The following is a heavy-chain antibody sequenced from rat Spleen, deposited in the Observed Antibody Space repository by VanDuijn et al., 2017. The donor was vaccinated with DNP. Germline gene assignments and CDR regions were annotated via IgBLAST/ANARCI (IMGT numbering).Heavy chain of an antibody. CDR1: GFTFSDYN. Sequence: EVQLVESGGDLVQPGNSLKLSCAASGFTFSDYNMAWVRQAPKRGLEWVATIVYDGTRTDYRDSVMGRFTISRHDAKSTLYLQMDSLRSEDTATYYCARDDYGSYGAMDPWGQGTSVIVSS. J-gene: IGHJ4*01. V-gene: IGHV5-7*01. CDR3: ARDDYGSYGAMDP. CDR2: IVYDGTRT. D-gene: IGHD1-3*01.